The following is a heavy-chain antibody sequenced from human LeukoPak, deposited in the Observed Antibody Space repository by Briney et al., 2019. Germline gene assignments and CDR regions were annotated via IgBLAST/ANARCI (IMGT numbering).Heavy chain of an antibody. CDR3: AREGLYSSSWYIFG. CDR1: GYSISSGYY. CDR2: IYTSGST. V-gene: IGHV4-61*02. J-gene: IGHJ4*02. D-gene: IGHD6-13*01. Sequence: SETLSLTCTVSGYSISSGYYWGWIRQPAGKGLEWIGRIYTSGSTNYNPSLKSRVTISVDTSKNQFFLKLSSVTAADTAVYYCAREGLYSSSWYIFGWGQGTLVTVSS.